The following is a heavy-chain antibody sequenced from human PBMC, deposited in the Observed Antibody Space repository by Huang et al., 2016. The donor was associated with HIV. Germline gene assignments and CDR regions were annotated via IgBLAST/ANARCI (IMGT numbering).Heavy chain of an antibody. CDR3: ARARGYYDSSVSYYFDY. D-gene: IGHD3-22*01. V-gene: IGHV1-69*13. J-gene: IGHJ4*02. CDR1: GGTFSSYA. Sequence: QVQLVQSGAEVKKPGSSVKVSCKASGGTFSSYAISWVRQAPGQGLEWRGGMIPIFGTANYEKKFQGRVTITADEATSTAYMELSSLRSEDTAVYYCARARGYYDSSVSYYFDYWGQGTLVTVSS. CDR2: MIPIFGTA.